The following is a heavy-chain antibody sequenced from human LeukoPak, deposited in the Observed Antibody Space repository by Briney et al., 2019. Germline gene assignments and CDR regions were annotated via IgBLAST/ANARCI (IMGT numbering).Heavy chain of an antibody. D-gene: IGHD6-13*01. J-gene: IGHJ3*02. CDR1: GGSFSGYY. CDR3: ARGSRWTAFDI. CDR2: INHSGST. V-gene: IGHV4-34*01. Sequence: SETLSLTCAVYGGSFSGYYWSWIRQPPGKGLEWIGEINHSGSTNYNPSLESRVTISVDTSKNQFSLKLSSVTAADTAVYYCARGSRWTAFDIWGQGTMVTVSS.